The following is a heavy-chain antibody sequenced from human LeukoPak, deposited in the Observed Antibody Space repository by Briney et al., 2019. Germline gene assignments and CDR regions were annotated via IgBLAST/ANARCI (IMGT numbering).Heavy chain of an antibody. CDR2: INPNSGGT. J-gene: IGHJ4*02. D-gene: IGHD6-6*01. V-gene: IGHV1-2*02. CDR3: ARGSSSSQADFDY. CDR1: GYTFTGYY. Sequence: ASVKVSCKASGYTFTGYYMHWVRQAPGQGLEWMGWINPNSGGTNYAQKFQGRVTITADESTSTAYMELSSLRSEDTAVYYCARGSSSSQADFDYWGQGTLVTVSS.